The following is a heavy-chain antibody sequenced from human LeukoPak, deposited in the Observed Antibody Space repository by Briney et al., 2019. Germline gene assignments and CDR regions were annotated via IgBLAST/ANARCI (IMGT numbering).Heavy chain of an antibody. J-gene: IGHJ6*02. Sequence: ASVKVSCKVSGYTLTELPMHWVRQAPGKGLEWMGGFDPEDGETIYAQKFQGRVTMTEDTSTDTAYMELSSLRSEDTAVYYCATVNPESAYYYGMDVWGQGTTVTVSS. D-gene: IGHD1-14*01. CDR2: FDPEDGET. CDR3: ATVNPESAYYYGMDV. V-gene: IGHV1-24*01. CDR1: GYTLTELP.